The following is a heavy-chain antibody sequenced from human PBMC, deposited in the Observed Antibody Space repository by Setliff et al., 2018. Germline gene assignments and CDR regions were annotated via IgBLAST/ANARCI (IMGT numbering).Heavy chain of an antibody. Sequence: GGSLRLSCAASGFTFSSYWMSWVRQAPGKGLEWVANIKQDGGEKYYVGSVKGRFTISRDNANNLLYLHMDSLRAEDTAVYYCAKEVPYDNGFIYLDYWGLGTLVTVSS. CDR1: GFTFSSYW. D-gene: IGHD3-22*01. CDR3: AKEVPYDNGFIYLDY. J-gene: IGHJ4*02. V-gene: IGHV3-7*03. CDR2: IKQDGGEK.